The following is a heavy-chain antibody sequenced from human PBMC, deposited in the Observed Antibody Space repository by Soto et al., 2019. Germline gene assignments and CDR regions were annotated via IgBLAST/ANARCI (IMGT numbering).Heavy chain of an antibody. V-gene: IGHV4-59*12. Sequence: SETLSLTCTVSGGSISSYYWSWIRQHPGKGLEWIGYIYYSGSTYYSPPLKSRVTISVDTSKNQFSLKLSSVTAADTAVYYCARTDSSGYYRFDYWGQGTLVTVSS. CDR2: IYYSGST. CDR1: GGSISSYY. D-gene: IGHD3-22*01. CDR3: ARTDSSGYYRFDY. J-gene: IGHJ4*02.